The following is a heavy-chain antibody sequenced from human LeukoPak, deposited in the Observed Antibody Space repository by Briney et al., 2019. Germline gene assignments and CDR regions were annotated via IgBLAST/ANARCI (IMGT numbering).Heavy chain of an antibody. CDR2: ISDTAILT. CDR3: AKGGLRSGYSFDD. CDR1: GFTFNTNA. Sequence: SGGSLRPSCAASGFTFNTNAMSWVRQAPGKGLEWVSAISDTAILTYYADSVKGRFAISRDNSRNTVFLQMYSLGAEETAVYYCAKGGLRSGYSFDDWDQGTLVTVSS. D-gene: IGHD3-9*01. V-gene: IGHV3-23*01. J-gene: IGHJ4*02.